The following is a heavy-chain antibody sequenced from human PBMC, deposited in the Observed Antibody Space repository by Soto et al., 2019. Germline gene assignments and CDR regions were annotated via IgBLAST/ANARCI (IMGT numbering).Heavy chain of an antibody. D-gene: IGHD3-10*01. CDR2: ISGSGGST. Sequence: GGSLRLSCAASGFTFSSYAMSWVRQAPGKGLEWVSAISGSGGSTYYADSVKGRFTISRDNSKNTLYLQMNSLRAEDTAVYYCAKGPGLGLLLDWYFDLWGRGTLVTVSS. V-gene: IGHV3-23*01. CDR1: GFTFSSYA. CDR3: AKGPGLGLLLDWYFDL. J-gene: IGHJ2*01.